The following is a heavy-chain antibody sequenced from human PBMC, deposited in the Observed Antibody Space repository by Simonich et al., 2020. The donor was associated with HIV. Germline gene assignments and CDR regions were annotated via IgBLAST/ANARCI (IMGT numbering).Heavy chain of an antibody. J-gene: IGHJ1*01. Sequence: ITLRESGPPLVKPTQTLTLTCTFSGFSLSTSGVGVGWIRQPPGKALAGLAHIHWNDYKSYSHTLKSRPTSTKDTSKIQVVLTMTNMDPVDTATYYCAHLYDSSGYYYVFFQHWGQGTLVTVSS. V-gene: IGHV2-5*01. CDR3: AHLYDSSGYYYVFFQH. CDR1: GFSLSTSGVG. D-gene: IGHD3-22*01. CDR2: IHWNDYK.